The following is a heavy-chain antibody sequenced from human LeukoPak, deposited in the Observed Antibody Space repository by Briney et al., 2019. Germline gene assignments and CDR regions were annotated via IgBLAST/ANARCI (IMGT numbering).Heavy chain of an antibody. J-gene: IGHJ4*02. V-gene: IGHV1-69*04. Sequence: GSSVKVSCKASGGTFSSYAISWVRQAPGQGLEWMGRIIPILGIANYAQKFQGRVTITADKSTSTAYMELSSLRSEDTAVYYCARVPCGGDCYHEYYFDYWGQETLGTVSS. CDR2: IIPILGIA. CDR3: ARVPCGGDCYHEYYFDY. D-gene: IGHD2-21*02. CDR1: GGTFSSYA.